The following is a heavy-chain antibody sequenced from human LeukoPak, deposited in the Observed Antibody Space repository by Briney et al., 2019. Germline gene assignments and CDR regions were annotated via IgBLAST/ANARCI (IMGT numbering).Heavy chain of an antibody. D-gene: IGHD3-16*01. CDR3: ARQGAFNY. CDR1: GGSISSSSYY. V-gene: IGHV4-39*01. J-gene: IGHJ4*02. Sequence: PSETLPLTCTVSGGSISSSSYYWGWIRQPPGKGLEWIGSIYYSGSTYYNPSLKSRVTISVDTSKNQFSLKLSSVTAADTAVYYCARQGAFNYWGQGTLVTVSS. CDR2: IYYSGST.